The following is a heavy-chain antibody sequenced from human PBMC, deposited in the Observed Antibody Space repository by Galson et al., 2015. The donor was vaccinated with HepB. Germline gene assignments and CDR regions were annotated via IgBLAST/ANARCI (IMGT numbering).Heavy chain of an antibody. CDR2: ISGSGGST. Sequence: SLRLSCAASGFTFSSYAMSWVRQAPGKGLEWVSAISGSGGSTYYADSVKGRFTISRDNSKNTLYLQMNSLRAEDTAVYYCAKEGYCSSTSCPPNYYYYGMDVWGQGTTVTVSS. V-gene: IGHV3-23*01. CDR1: GFTFSSYA. CDR3: AKEGYCSSTSCPPNYYYYGMDV. J-gene: IGHJ6*02. D-gene: IGHD2-2*01.